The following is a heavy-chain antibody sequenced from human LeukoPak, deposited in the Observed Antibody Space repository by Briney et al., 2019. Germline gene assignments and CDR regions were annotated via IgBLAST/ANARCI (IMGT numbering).Heavy chain of an antibody. CDR3: ARADMLRAFDM. Sequence: GGSLRLSCAASGFTVSNNYMSWVRQAPGKGLEWVSVIYSGGSTYYADSVKGRFTISRDNSKNTVYLQMNSLRAEDTAVYYCARADMLRAFDMWGQGTLVTVSS. D-gene: IGHD3-9*01. V-gene: IGHV3-53*01. CDR2: IYSGGST. CDR1: GFTVSNNY. J-gene: IGHJ3*02.